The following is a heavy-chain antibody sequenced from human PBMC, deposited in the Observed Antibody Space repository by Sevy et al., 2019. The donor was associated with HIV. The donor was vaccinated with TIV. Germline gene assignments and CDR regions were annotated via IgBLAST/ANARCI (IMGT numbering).Heavy chain of an antibody. J-gene: IGHJ3*02. CDR1: GFTFSSYW. CDR3: ARNVDGYHYAFDI. V-gene: IGHV3-7*03. Sequence: GGSLRLSCAASGFTFSSYWMSWVRQAPGKGLEWVANIKQDGSEKYYVDSVKGPFTNSRDNAKKSLYLQMNGLRAEDTAVYYCARNVDGYHYAFDIWGQGTMVTVSS. D-gene: IGHD5-12*01. CDR2: IKQDGSEK.